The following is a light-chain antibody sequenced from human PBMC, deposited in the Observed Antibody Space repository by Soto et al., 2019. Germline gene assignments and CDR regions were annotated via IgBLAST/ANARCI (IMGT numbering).Light chain of an antibody. CDR1: RSFASSY. CDR2: AAS. J-gene: IGKJ2*01. CDR3: HHYDSSPPYT. V-gene: IGKV3-20*01. Sequence: EIVLTQSPATLSLSPGERATLSCRASRSFASSYLAWYQHKPGQAPRLLIYAASSRATGIPDRFIVSEYGTDLTLTISSLEPDDSAVYYCHHYDSSPPYTFGQGTKLEIK.